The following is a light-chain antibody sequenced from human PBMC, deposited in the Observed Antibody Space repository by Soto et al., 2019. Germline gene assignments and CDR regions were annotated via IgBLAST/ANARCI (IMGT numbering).Light chain of an antibody. J-gene: IGKJ2*01. CDR1: QNVATY. CDR2: LAS. Sequence: DIQMTQSPSSLSASIGDRVTISCRASQNVATYLNWYQQKPGKAPKLLIYLASTLQSGVPSRFSGSGSGTDFTLTISSLQPEDFATYYCQQANSPYTFGQGTKLEIK. V-gene: IGKV1-39*01. CDR3: QQANSPYT.